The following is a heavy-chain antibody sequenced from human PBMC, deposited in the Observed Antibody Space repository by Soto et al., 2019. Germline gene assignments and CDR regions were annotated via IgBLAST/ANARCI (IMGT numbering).Heavy chain of an antibody. CDR2: ISYDGSNK. J-gene: IGHJ6*02. Sequence: ESGGGVVQPGRSLRLSCAASGFTFSSYGMHWVRQAPGKGLEWVAVISYDGSNKYYADSVKGRFTISRDNSKNTLYLQMNSLRAEDTAVYYCAKDTYSIAVAGPEVYYYYGMDVWGQGTTVTVSS. CDR3: AKDTYSIAVAGPEVYYYYGMDV. V-gene: IGHV3-30*18. D-gene: IGHD6-19*01. CDR1: GFTFSSYG.